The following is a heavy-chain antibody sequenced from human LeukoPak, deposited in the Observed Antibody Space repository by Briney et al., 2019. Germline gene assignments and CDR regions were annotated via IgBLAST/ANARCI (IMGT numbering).Heavy chain of an antibody. CDR3: ARYREGWYFDL. D-gene: IGHD4-11*01. CDR1: GGSISSYY. CDR2: IFYSGST. J-gene: IGHJ2*01. V-gene: IGHV4-59*01. Sequence: PSETLSLTGTVSGGSISSYYWSWIRQPPGKRLEWIGYIFYSGSTNSNPSLKSRVTLSLDTSKNHFSLKLSSVTAADTAVYYCARYREGWYFDLWGRGTLVTVSS.